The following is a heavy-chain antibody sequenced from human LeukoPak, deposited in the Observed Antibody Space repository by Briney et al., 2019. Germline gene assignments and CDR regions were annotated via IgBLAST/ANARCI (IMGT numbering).Heavy chain of an antibody. D-gene: IGHD5-12*01. CDR3: ARDLGRGYSGYDL. J-gene: IGHJ4*02. CDR1: VGAISSSSYD. Sequence: PSQTLSLTCTVSVGAISSSSYDCGWVRQPPGEGLGWVVSIYDSGSTYYNPSLKSRVTISVDTSKNQFSLKLSSVTAADTAVYYCARDLGRGYSGYDLWGKGTLVTVSS. V-gene: IGHV4-39*07. CDR2: IYDSGST.